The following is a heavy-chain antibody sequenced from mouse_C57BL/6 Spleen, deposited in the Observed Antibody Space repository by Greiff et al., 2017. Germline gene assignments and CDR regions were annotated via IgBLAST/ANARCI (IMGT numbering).Heavy chain of an antibody. CDR1: GFTFSSYA. J-gene: IGHJ4*01. D-gene: IGHD3-2*02. CDR3: ARDGGTAQATRYAMDY. V-gene: IGHV5-4*01. CDR2: ISDGGSYT. Sequence: EVMLVESGGGLVKPGGSLKLSCAASGFTFSSYAMSWVRPTPETRLEWVATISDGGSYTYYPDNVKGRFTISRDNAKNNLYLQMSHLKSEDTAMYYCARDGGTAQATRYAMDYWGQGTSVTVSS.